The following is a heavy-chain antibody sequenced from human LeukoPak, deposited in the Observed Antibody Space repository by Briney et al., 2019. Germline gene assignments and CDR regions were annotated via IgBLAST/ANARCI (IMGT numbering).Heavy chain of an antibody. CDR3: AKAFYDILTGFPN. D-gene: IGHD3-9*01. V-gene: IGHV3-30*18. CDR2: ISYAGSNK. J-gene: IGHJ4*02. CDR1: GFTFSSYG. Sequence: GRSLRLSCAASGFTFSSYGVHWVRQAPGKGLEWVAVISYAGSNKYYADSVKGRFTISRDNSKNTLYLQMNSLRAEDTAVYYCAKAFYDILTGFPNWGQGTLVTVSS.